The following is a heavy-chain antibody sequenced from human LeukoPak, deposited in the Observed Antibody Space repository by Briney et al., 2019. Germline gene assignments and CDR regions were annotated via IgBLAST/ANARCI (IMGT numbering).Heavy chain of an antibody. CDR3: ATTLIYGSGSYYNVAFDY. D-gene: IGHD3-10*01. CDR1: GGSFSSYA. J-gene: IGHJ4*02. V-gene: IGHV1-24*01. CDR2: LDPEDGET. Sequence: GSSVKVSCKASGGSFSSYAISWVRQAPGQGLEWMGGLDPEDGETIYAQKFQGRVTMTEDTSTDTAYMELSSLRSEDTAVYYCATTLIYGSGSYYNVAFDYWGQGTLVAVSS.